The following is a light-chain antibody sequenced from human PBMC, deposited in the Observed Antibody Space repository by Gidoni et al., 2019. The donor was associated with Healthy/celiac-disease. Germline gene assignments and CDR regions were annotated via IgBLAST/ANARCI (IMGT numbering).Light chain of an antibody. CDR1: QSVSSSY. CDR2: GAS. V-gene: IGKV3-20*01. J-gene: IGKJ1*01. Sequence: EMVLKQSPGTLSLSPGERATLSCRASQSVSSSYLAWYQQKPGQAPRLLIYGASSRATGIPDRVSGSGSGTVFSLTIVRLEPEDFAVYYCQPYGSSLWTFGQWTQVEIK. CDR3: QPYGSSLWT.